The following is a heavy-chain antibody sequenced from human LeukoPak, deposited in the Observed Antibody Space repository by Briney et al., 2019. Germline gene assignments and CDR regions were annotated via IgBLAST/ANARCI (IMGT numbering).Heavy chain of an antibody. D-gene: IGHD3-22*01. J-gene: IGHJ4*02. CDR3: ARDNDYYDSSGYCLFDY. V-gene: IGHV1-18*01. CDR2: ISAYNGNT. CDR1: GYTFTSYG. Sequence: ASVKVSCKASGYTFTSYGISWVRQAPGQGLEWMGWISAYNGNTNYAQKLQGRVTMTTDTSTSTAYMELRSLRSDDTAVYYCARDNDYYDSSGYCLFDYWGQGTLVTVSS.